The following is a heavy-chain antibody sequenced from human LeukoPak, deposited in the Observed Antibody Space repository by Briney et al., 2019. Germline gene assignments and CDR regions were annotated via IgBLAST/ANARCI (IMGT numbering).Heavy chain of an antibody. CDR3: ARARGYSGYDLGNWFDP. V-gene: IGHV4-38-2*02. J-gene: IGHJ5*02. Sequence: PSETLSLTCTVSGYSISSGYYWGWIRQPPGKGLAWIGSIYHSGSTYYNPSLKSRVTISVDTSKNQFSLKLSSVTAADTAVYYCARARGYSGYDLGNWFDPWGQGTLVTVSS. D-gene: IGHD5-12*01. CDR1: GYSISSGYY. CDR2: IYHSGST.